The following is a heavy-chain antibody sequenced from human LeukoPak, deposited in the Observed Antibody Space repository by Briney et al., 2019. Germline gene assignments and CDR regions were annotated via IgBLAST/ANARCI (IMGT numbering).Heavy chain of an antibody. D-gene: IGHD3-10*01. CDR2: INPNSGDT. CDR3: ARDINVGVNNFDY. V-gene: IGHV1-2*02. Sequence: GASVKVSCKASGYTFTGYYMHWVRQAPGQGLEWMGWINPNSGDTTYAQKFQGRVTMTRDTSISTAYMELSSLTSDDTAVYYCARDINVGVNNFDYWGQGTLVTVSS. J-gene: IGHJ4*02. CDR1: GYTFTGYY.